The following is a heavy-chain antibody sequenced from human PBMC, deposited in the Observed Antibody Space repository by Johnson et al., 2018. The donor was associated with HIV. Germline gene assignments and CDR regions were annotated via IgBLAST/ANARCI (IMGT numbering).Heavy chain of an antibody. D-gene: IGHD1-26*01. CDR2: IRYDGSNK. Sequence: QVQLMESGGGVVQPGGSLRLSCAASAFTFSSYGMHWVRQAPGKGLEWVTFIRYDGSNKYYVDSVKGRFTISRDNSKNTLYLQMNSLRAEDTAVYYCAKYGGGGTYFSAFDIWGQGTKVTVSS. CDR3: AKYGGGGTYFSAFDI. J-gene: IGHJ3*02. V-gene: IGHV3-30*02. CDR1: AFTFSSYG.